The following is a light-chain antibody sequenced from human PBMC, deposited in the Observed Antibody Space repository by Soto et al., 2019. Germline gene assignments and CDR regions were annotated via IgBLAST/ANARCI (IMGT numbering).Light chain of an antibody. CDR2: GAS. CDR3: QQYGSSRT. J-gene: IGKJ1*01. Sequence: EIVLTQSPGTLSLSPGERATLSCRASQSVSSTYLAGYQQKPGQAPRLLIYGASSRATGIPDRFSGSGSGTDFTLTISRLEPQDFAVYYCQQYGSSRTFGQGNKVDIK. V-gene: IGKV3-20*01. CDR1: QSVSSTY.